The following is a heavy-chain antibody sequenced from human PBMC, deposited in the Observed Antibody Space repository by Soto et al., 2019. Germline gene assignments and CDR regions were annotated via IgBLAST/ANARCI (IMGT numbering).Heavy chain of an antibody. CDR1: GFTFSSYA. V-gene: IGHV3-23*01. CDR2: ISGSGGST. D-gene: IGHD1-1*01. CDR3: AKDPTGNDAFDI. J-gene: IGHJ3*02. Sequence: GWSLRLSCAASGFTFSSYAMSWVRQAPGKGLEWVSAISGSGGSTYYADSVKGRFTISRDNSKNTLYLQMNSLRAEDTAVYYCAKDPTGNDAFDIWGQGTMVTVSS.